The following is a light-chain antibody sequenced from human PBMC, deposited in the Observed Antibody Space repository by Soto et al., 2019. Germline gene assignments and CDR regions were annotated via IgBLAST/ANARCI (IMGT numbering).Light chain of an antibody. CDR3: QQYDTSPRT. J-gene: IGKJ1*01. V-gene: IGKV3-20*01. Sequence: EIVLTQSPGTLSLSPGERATLSCRASQSLSSSYLAWYQQKPGQAPRILIYAASTRAPGIPDRFSGSGSGTDFTLTISRLDPEDFAVYYCQQYDTSPRTFGQGTKVEI. CDR1: QSLSSSY. CDR2: AAS.